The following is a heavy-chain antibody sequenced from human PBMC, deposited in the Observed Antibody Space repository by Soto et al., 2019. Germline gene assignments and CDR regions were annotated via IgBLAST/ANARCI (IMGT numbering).Heavy chain of an antibody. CDR3: ARRVRKFNFMDV. J-gene: IGHJ6*03. CDR1: GGSISSSSYY. CDR2: IYYSGST. V-gene: IGHV4-39*01. Sequence: PSETLSLTCTVSGGSISSSSYYWGWIRQPPGKGLEWIGSIYYSGSTYYNPSLKSRVTISVDTSKNQFSLKLSSVTAADTAVYYCARRVRKFNFMDVWGKGTTVTVSS.